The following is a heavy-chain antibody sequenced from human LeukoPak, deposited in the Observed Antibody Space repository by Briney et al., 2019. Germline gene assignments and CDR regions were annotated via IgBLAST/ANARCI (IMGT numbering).Heavy chain of an antibody. Sequence: SVKVSCKASGFTFTSSAMQWVRQARGQRLEWIGWIVVGSGNTNYAQKFQERVTITRDMSTSTAYMELSSLRSEDTAVYYCAAEGHGIVGADAFDIWGQGTMVTVSS. D-gene: IGHD1-26*01. CDR3: AAEGHGIVGADAFDI. CDR1: GFTFTSSA. CDR2: IVVGSGNT. V-gene: IGHV1-58*02. J-gene: IGHJ3*02.